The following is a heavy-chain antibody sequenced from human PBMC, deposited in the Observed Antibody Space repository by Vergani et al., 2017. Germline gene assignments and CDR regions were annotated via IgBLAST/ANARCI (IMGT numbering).Heavy chain of an antibody. V-gene: IGHV4-30-4*01. CDR3: ARRITMVRGVMKGWFDP. J-gene: IGHJ5*02. D-gene: IGHD3-10*01. Sequence: QVQLQESGPGLVKPSQTLSLTCTVSGGSISSGDYYWSWIRQPPGKGLEWIGYIYYSGSTYYNPSLKSRVTVSVDASKNQFSLKLSSLTAADTAVYYCARRITMVRGVMKGWFDPWGQGTLVTVSS. CDR2: IYYSGST. CDR1: GGSISSGDYY.